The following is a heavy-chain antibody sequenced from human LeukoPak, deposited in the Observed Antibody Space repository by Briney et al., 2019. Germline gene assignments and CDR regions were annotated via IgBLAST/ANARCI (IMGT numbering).Heavy chain of an antibody. CDR2: ISSSSSTI. CDR3: AKISRADYGDKSFSDY. V-gene: IGHV3-48*01. CDR1: GFTFSSYS. D-gene: IGHD4-17*01. Sequence: PGGSLRLSCAASGFTFSSYSMNWVRQAPGKGLEWVSYISSSSSTIYYADSVKGRLTISRDNAKNTLYLQMNSLRAEDTAVYYCAKISRADYGDKSFSDYWGQGTLVTVSS. J-gene: IGHJ4*02.